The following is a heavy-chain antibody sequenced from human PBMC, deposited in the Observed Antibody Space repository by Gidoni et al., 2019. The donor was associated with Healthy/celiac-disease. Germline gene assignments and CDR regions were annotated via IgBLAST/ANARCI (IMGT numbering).Heavy chain of an antibody. D-gene: IGHD2-2*01. CDR2: ISGSGGST. V-gene: IGHV3-23*01. CDR3: AKDSLGGVVVPDAFDI. J-gene: IGHJ3*02. CDR1: GFTFSSYA. Sequence: EVQLLESGGGLVPPGGSLRLSCSASGFTFSSYAMSWVRQAPGKGLEWVSAISGSGGSTYYADSVKGRFTISRDNSKNTLYLQMNSLRAEDTAVYYCAKDSLGGVVVPDAFDIWGQGTMVTVSS.